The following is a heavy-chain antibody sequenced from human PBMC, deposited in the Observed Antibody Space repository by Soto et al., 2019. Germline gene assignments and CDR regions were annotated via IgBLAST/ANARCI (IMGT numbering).Heavy chain of an antibody. CDR3: AREKSVSGSYYNYYYYYMDV. V-gene: IGHV4-61*01. CDR1: GGSVSSGSYY. CDR2: IYYSGST. D-gene: IGHD3-10*01. J-gene: IGHJ6*03. Sequence: SETLSLTCTVSGGSVSSGSYYWSWIRQPPGKGLEWIGYIYYSGSTNYNPALKSRVTISVDTAKNQFSLKLSSVTAADTAVYYCAREKSVSGSYYNYYYYYMDVWGKGTTVTVSS.